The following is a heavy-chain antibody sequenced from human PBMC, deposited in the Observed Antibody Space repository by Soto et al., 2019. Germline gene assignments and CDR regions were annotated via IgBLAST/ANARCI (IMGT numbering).Heavy chain of an antibody. CDR2: VSIGGST. V-gene: IGHV3-66*01. CDR1: GITFNNYW. Sequence: PGGSLRLSCAVSGITFNNYWMHWIRQTPGKGLVWVAVVSIGGSTHYADSVRGRFTISRDNSKNTLSLQMDSLRDEDTAVFYCARAGYNSDFGYWGQGTLVTVSS. D-gene: IGHD3-22*01. CDR3: ARAGYNSDFGY. J-gene: IGHJ4*02.